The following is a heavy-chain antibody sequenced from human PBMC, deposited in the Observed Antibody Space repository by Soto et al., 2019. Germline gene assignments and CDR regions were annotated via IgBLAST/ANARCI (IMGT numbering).Heavy chain of an antibody. CDR2: IIPIFGTA. CDR3: ARPDYTQDVWYHTYDI. Sequence: GASVKVSCKAPGGTFSSYAISWVRQAPGQGLEWMGGIIPIFGTANYAQKFQGRVTITADESINTAFLQWRSLKASDTAMYYCARPDYTQDVWYHTYDIWGQGTMVTVSS. CDR1: GGTFSSYA. V-gene: IGHV1-69*13. J-gene: IGHJ3*02. D-gene: IGHD3-3*01.